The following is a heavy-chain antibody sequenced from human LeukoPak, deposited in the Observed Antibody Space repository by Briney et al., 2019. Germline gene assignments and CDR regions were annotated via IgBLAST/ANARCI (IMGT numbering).Heavy chain of an antibody. D-gene: IGHD3-9*01. Sequence: QPGGSLRLSCAASGFTFDDYAMHWVRQAPGKGLEWVSLISGDGGSTYYADSVKGRFTISRDNSKNSLYLQMNSLRTEDTALYYCVKAPDFDWLSNYFDYWGQGTLVTVSS. J-gene: IGHJ4*02. CDR2: ISGDGGST. V-gene: IGHV3-43*02. CDR3: VKAPDFDWLSNYFDY. CDR1: GFTFDDYA.